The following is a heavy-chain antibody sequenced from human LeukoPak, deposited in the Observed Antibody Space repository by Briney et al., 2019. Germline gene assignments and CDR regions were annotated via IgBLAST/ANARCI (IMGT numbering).Heavy chain of an antibody. CDR2: TSYDGRNE. D-gene: IGHD4-17*01. J-gene: IGHJ6*02. V-gene: IGHV3-30*04. CDR1: GFTFSNYA. CDR3: ARDMRGDYGDYSSSDYYYGMDV. Sequence: GRSLRLSCAVSGFTFSNYAMHWVRQAPGKGLEWVAVTSYDGRNEYYADSVKGRFTISRDNSKSTLHLQMNSLRAEDTAVYYCARDMRGDYGDYSSSDYYYGMDVWGQGTTVTVSS.